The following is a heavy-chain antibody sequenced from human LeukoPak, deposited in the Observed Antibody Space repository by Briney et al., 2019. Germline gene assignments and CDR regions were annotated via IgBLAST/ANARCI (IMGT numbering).Heavy chain of an antibody. CDR2: ISAYNGNT. CDR3: ARGPAYYYDSSGYYYFDY. J-gene: IGHJ4*02. D-gene: IGHD3-22*01. V-gene: IGHV1-18*01. Sequence: ASVKVSCKASGGTFSSYAISWVRQAPGQGLEWMGWISAYNGNTNYAQKLQGRVTMTTDTSTSTAYMELRSLRSDDTAVYYCARGPAYYYDSSGYYYFDYWGQGTLVTVSS. CDR1: GGTFSSYA.